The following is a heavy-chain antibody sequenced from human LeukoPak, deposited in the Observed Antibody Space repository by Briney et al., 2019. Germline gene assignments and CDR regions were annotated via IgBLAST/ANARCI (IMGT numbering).Heavy chain of an antibody. J-gene: IGHJ6*02. D-gene: IGHD3-3*01. CDR2: INHSGST. Sequence: PSETLSLTCAVYGGSFSGYYWSWIRQPPGKGLEWIGEINHSGSTNYNPSLKSRVTISVDTSKNQFSLKLSSVTAADTAVYYCARGGTLYDFWSGPSYYYYYGMDVWGQGTTVTVSS. CDR1: GGSFSGYY. V-gene: IGHV4-34*01. CDR3: ARGGTLYDFWSGPSYYYYYGMDV.